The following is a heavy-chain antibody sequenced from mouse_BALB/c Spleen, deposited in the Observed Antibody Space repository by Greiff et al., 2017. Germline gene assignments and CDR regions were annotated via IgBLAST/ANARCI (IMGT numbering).Heavy chain of an antibody. CDR2: ISSGGSYT. CDR3: ARNYYGNVYAMDY. D-gene: IGHD2-1*01. V-gene: IGHV5-9-4*01. Sequence: DVMLVESGGGLVKPGGSLKLSCAASGFTFSSYAMSWVRQSPEKRLEWVAEISSGGSYTYYPDTVTGRFTISRDNAKNTLYLEMSSLRSEDTAMYYCARNYYGNVYAMDYWGQGTSVTVSS. J-gene: IGHJ4*01. CDR1: GFTFSSYA.